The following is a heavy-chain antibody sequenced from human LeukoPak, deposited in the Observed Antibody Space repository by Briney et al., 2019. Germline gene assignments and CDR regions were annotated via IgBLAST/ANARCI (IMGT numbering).Heavy chain of an antibody. V-gene: IGHV3-48*03. CDR3: ARWSAFDY. J-gene: IGHJ4*01. D-gene: IGHD6-25*01. CDR2: VSSSGSSI. CDR1: GFTFSSYE. Sequence: PGGSLRLSCAPSGFTFSSYEMNWVRQAPGKGLEWISYVSSSGSSIYYADSVKGRFTISRDNAKNSLYLQMNSLRAEDTAVYYCARWSAFDYWGQGTLVTVSS.